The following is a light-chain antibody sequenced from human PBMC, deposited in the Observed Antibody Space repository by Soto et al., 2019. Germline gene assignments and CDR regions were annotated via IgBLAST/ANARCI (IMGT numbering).Light chain of an antibody. CDR2: EVS. J-gene: IGLJ1*01. CDR1: SSDIGGYNY. Sequence: QSVLTQPASVSGSPGQSITISCTGGSSDIGGYNYVSWYQQHPGTAPKLIIYEVSNRPSGVSNRLSGSKSGTSASLTISGLQAEDAADYYCTSYTNTNTPYVLGSGSKVT. CDR3: TSYTNTNTPYV. V-gene: IGLV2-14*01.